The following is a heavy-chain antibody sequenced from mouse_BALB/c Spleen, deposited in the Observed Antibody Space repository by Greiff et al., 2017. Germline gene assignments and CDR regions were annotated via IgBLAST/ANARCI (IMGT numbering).Heavy chain of an antibody. CDR1: GYAFSSYW. CDR2: IYPGDGDT. J-gene: IGHJ1*01. CDR3: TRSNYDWYFDV. V-gene: IGHV1-80*01. Sequence: VQLQQSGAELVRPGSSVKISCKASGYAFSSYWMNWVKQRPGQGLEWIGQIYPGDGDTNYNGKFKGKATLTADKSSSTAYMQLSSLTSEDSAVYFCTRSNYDWYFDVWGAGTTVTVSS. D-gene: IGHD1-1*01.